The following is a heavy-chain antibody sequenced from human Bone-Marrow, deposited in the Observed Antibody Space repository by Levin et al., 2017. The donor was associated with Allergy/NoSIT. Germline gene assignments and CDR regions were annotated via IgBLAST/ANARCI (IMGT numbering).Heavy chain of an antibody. CDR2: ILHTGTT. V-gene: IGHV4-30-4*08. J-gene: IGHJ4*02. CDR3: ARVGGDYGDYFDF. Sequence: KASETLSLTCTVSFGSVSTTDYYWSWIRQPPGEGLEWIGYILHTGTTYYNPSLKNRISMSIDTSKNQFSLNLTSVTAADTAVYYCARVGGDYGDYFDFWGQGTLVTVSS. D-gene: IGHD4-17*01. CDR1: FGSVSTTDYY.